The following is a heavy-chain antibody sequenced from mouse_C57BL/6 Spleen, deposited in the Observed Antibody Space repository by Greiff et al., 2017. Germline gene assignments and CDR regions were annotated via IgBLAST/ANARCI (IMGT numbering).Heavy chain of an antibody. Sequence: EVMLVESGGGLVQPGGSLKLSCAASGFTFSDYYMYWVRQTPEKRLEWVAYISNGGGSTDYPDTVKGRFTISRDNAKNTLYLQMSRLKSEDIAMYYCARRGITSYYYAMDYWGQGTSVTVSS. J-gene: IGHJ4*01. D-gene: IGHD1-1*01. CDR2: ISNGGGST. CDR1: GFTFSDYY. V-gene: IGHV5-12*01. CDR3: ARRGITSYYYAMDY.